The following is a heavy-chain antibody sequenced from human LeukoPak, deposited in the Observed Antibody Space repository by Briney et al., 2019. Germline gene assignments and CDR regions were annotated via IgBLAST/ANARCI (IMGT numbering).Heavy chain of an antibody. Sequence: PETLSLTCTVSGRSISTYYWSWIRQPPEKGLEWIGYIYYTGSTNYNTSLKSRVAISVDTCKNQYSLTLSSVTAADTAVYYCARRRDTSGWLDHWGQGTLVNVSS. V-gene: IGHV4-59*08. CDR2: IYYTGST. J-gene: IGHJ5*02. CDR3: ARRRDTSGWLDH. CDR1: GRSISTYY. D-gene: IGHD6-19*01.